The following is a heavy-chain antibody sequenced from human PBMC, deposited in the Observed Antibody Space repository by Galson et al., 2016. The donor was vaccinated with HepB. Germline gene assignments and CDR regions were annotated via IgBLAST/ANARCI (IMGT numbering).Heavy chain of an antibody. D-gene: IGHD4-17*01. CDR1: GDSINSGDYY. Sequence: TLSLTCTVSGDSINSGDYYWSWIRQHPGKGLEWIGYIYYSDSTYYNPSLESRVTISVDTSKNQFSLKLSSVTAADTAVYYCASVGGGTDYGDFSFHHWGQGTLVTVSS. CDR2: IYYSDST. CDR3: ASVGGGTDYGDFSFHH. J-gene: IGHJ1*01. V-gene: IGHV4-31*03.